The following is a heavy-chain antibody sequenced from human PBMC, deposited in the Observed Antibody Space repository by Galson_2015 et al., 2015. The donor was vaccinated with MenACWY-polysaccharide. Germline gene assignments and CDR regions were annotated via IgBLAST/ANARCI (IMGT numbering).Heavy chain of an antibody. D-gene: IGHD3-22*01. J-gene: IGHJ2*01. CDR1: GFTFSSYA. V-gene: IGHV3-23*01. Sequence: SLRLSCAASGFTFSSYAMSWVRQAPGKGLEWVSAISGSGGTTYYADSVKGRFTISRDNSKNTLYLQMNSLRAEDTAVYYCARDWRAPMIEGRKQYWYFDLWGRGTLVTVSS. CDR2: ISGSGGTT. CDR3: ARDWRAPMIEGRKQYWYFDL.